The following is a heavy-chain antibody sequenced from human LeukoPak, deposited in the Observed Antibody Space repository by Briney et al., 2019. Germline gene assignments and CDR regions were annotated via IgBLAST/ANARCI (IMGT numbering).Heavy chain of an antibody. J-gene: IGHJ2*01. CDR2: INPNSAVT. D-gene: IGHD2-21*02. V-gene: IGHV1-2*02. Sequence: GASVTVSCKASGYTFTGYYMHWVRQAPGQGLEWMGWINPNSAVTKYAQRFQGRVTMTRDTSISTAYMELRRLRSDDTAVYYCARGPFCGGDCQGYFDLWGRGTLVTVSS. CDR1: GYTFTGYY. CDR3: ARGPFCGGDCQGYFDL.